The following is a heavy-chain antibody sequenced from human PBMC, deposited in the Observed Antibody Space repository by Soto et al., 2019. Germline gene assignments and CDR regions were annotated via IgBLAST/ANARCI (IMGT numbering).Heavy chain of an antibody. V-gene: IGHV3-73*02. D-gene: IGHD6-19*01. Sequence: EVFLVESGGGLVQPGGSLKVSCAASGFTFSGSAIHWVRQASGKGLEWVGRIRSKVNTYATAYAASVKGRFTISRDDSKNTAYLEMNSLKTEDTAVYHCTRFSMDSSSGWFDPWGQGNLVADSS. CDR2: IRSKVNTYAT. CDR1: GFTFSGSA. CDR3: TRFSMDSSSGWFDP. J-gene: IGHJ5*02.